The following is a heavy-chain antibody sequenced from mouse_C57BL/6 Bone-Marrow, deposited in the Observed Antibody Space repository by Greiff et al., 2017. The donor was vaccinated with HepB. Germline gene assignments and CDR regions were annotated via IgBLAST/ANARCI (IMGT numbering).Heavy chain of an antibody. CDR3: ARYYYGLWYFDV. V-gene: IGHV1-26*01. CDR1: GYTFTDYY. J-gene: IGHJ1*03. CDR2: INPNNGGT. Sequence: VQLQQSGPELVKPGASVKISCKASGYTFTDYYMNWVKQSHGKSLEWIGDINPNNGGTSYNQKFKGKATLTVDKSSSTAYMELRSLTSEDSAVYYCARYYYGLWYFDVWGTGTTVTVSS. D-gene: IGHD1-1*01.